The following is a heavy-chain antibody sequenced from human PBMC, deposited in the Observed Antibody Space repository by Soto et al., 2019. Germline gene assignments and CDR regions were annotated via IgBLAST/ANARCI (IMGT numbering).Heavy chain of an antibody. CDR2: IKDDGREE. Sequence: QVQLVESGGGVVQPGGSLRLSCEASGFTFSKYGMHWVRQAPDKGLGWVAVIKDDGREEKYAESVKGRFSISRDNSKNTLYLQMSSLTADDTAVYYCARDDEGWGNNMDVWGQGTTVTVAS. CDR3: ARDDEGWGNNMDV. D-gene: IGHD3-16*01. CDR1: GFTFSKYG. V-gene: IGHV3-33*01. J-gene: IGHJ6*02.